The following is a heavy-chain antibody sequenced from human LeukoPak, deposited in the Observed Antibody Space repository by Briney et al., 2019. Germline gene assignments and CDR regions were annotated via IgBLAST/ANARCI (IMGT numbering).Heavy chain of an antibody. Sequence: GGSLRLSCAASGFTFSSYSMNWVRQAPGKGLEWVSSISSSSSYIYYADSVKGRFTIPRDNAKNSLYLQMNSLRAEDTALYYCAKDWAVAKGGRAFDIWGQGTMVTVSS. V-gene: IGHV3-21*04. J-gene: IGHJ3*02. CDR3: AKDWAVAKGGRAFDI. CDR2: ISSSSSYI. D-gene: IGHD4-23*01. CDR1: GFTFSSYS.